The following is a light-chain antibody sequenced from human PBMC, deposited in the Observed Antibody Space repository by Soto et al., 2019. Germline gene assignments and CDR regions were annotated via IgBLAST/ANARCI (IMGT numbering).Light chain of an antibody. V-gene: IGKV1-5*01. CDR1: QNVNNW. CDR3: QRYNSNSRT. J-gene: IGKJ1*01. CDR2: DAS. Sequence: DIQMTQSPSTLSASVGDRVTITCRASQNVNNWVAWYQQKPGKAPKFLIYDASVLESAVPSRFCGSGSGTEFTLTISSLQPDDFATYYCQRYNSNSRTFGQGTNVEMK.